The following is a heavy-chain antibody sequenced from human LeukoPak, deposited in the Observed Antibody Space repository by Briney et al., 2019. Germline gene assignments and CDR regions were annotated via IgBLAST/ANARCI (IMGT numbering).Heavy chain of an antibody. J-gene: IGHJ4*02. Sequence: SETLSLTCAVYGGSFSGYYWSWIRQPPGKGLEWIGEINHSGSTNYNPSLKSRVTISVDTSKNQFSLKLSSVTAADTAVYYCARDGYSSSWDYWGQGTLVTVSS. V-gene: IGHV4-34*01. CDR2: INHSGST. CDR3: ARDGYSSSWDY. CDR1: GGSFSGYY. D-gene: IGHD6-13*01.